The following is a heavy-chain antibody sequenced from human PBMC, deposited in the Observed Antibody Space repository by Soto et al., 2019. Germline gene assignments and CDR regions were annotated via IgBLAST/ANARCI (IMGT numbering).Heavy chain of an antibody. CDR2: IYYSGTT. V-gene: IGHV4-61*01. D-gene: IGHD4-4*01. Sequence: SETLSLTCTVSGGSVSSGSYYWTWIRQPPGKGLEWLGYIYYSGTTNYNPPLKSRITISVDTSGNQFSLKLISVTAADTAVYFCAGTYCTTTACQAHGIDFWGRGTTVTVSS. CDR3: AGTYCTTTACQAHGIDF. J-gene: IGHJ6*02. CDR1: GGSVSSGSYY.